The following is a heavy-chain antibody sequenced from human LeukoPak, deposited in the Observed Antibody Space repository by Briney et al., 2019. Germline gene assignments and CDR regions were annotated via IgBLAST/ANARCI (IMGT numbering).Heavy chain of an antibody. CDR3: ARVPRYYYDSSGQNTMGSFDY. V-gene: IGHV1-46*01. CDR1: GYTFTSYY. CDR2: INPSGGST. D-gene: IGHD3-22*01. Sequence: ASVKVSGKAPGYTFTSYYMHWVRQAPGQGLEWMGIINPSGGSTSYAQKFQGRVTMTRDTSTSTVYMELSSLRSEDTAVYYCARVPRYYYDSSGQNTMGSFDYWGQGTLVTVSS. J-gene: IGHJ4*02.